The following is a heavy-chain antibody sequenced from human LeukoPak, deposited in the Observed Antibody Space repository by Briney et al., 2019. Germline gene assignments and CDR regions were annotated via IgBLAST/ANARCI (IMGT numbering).Heavy chain of an antibody. J-gene: IGHJ4*02. D-gene: IGHD6-19*01. CDR2: IYHSGST. V-gene: IGHV4-30-2*01. Sequence: SETLSLTCTVSGGSISSGGYYWSWIRQPPGKGLEWIGYIYHSGSTYYNPSLKSRVTISVDRSKNQFSLKLTSVTAADTAVYYCARASSSGWYLFDYWGQGTLVTVSS. CDR1: GGSISSGGYY. CDR3: ARASSSGWYLFDY.